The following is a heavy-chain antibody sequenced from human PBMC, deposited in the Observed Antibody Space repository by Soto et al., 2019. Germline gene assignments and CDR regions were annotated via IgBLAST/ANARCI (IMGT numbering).Heavy chain of an antibody. CDR3: ARDQGFGSSSSYYYYYGMDV. CDR2: IYYSGST. Sequence: SETLSLTCTVSGGSISSYYWSWIRQPPGKGLEWIGYIYYSGSTNYNPSLKSRVTISVDTSKNQFSLKLSSVTAADTAVYYCARDQGFGSSSSYYYYYGMDVWGQGTTVTVSS. D-gene: IGHD6-6*01. J-gene: IGHJ6*02. CDR1: GGSISSYY. V-gene: IGHV4-59*01.